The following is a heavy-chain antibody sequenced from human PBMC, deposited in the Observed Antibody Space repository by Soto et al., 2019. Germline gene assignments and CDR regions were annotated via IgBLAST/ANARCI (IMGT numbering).Heavy chain of an antibody. V-gene: IGHV4-59*01. CDR1: GGSFSSYY. Sequence: SETLSLSCTVSGGSFSSYYWRWIRQPPGKGLEWIGYIYYSGSTNYNPSLKSRVTISVDTSKNQFSLKLSSVTAADTAVYYCARVKQYYDFWSGYRVSNWFDPWGQGTLVTVS. CDR2: IYYSGST. CDR3: ARVKQYYDFWSGYRVSNWFDP. D-gene: IGHD3-3*01. J-gene: IGHJ5*02.